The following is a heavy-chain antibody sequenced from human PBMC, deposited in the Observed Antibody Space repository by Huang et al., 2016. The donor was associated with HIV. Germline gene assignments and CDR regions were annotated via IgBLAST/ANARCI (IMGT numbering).Heavy chain of an antibody. V-gene: IGHV3-7*01. J-gene: IGHJ6*02. CDR3: ATKTAAMDI. D-gene: IGHD1-7*01. CDR2: IKQDESEK. CDR1: TFRFGAYW. Sequence: VESGGRLVQPGGSIRLSCVGSTFRFGAYWMSWVRQSPGKGVEWVANIKQDESEKYYVESVKGRFNISRDNAKKVLFLEMNNVRVEDTATYYCATKTAAMDIWGQGTTVTVS.